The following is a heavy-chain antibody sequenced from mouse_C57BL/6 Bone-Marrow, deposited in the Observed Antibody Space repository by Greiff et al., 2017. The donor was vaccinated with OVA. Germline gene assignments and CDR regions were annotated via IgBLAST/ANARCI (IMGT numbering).Heavy chain of an antibody. V-gene: IGHV1-81*01. Sequence: VQLQQSGAELARPGASVKLSCKASGYTFTSYGISWVKQRTGQGLEWIGEIYPRSGNTYYNEKFKGKATLTADKSSSTAYMGLRSLTSEDSAVYFCASLGFDYWGQGTTLTVSS. CDR2: IYPRSGNT. CDR1: GYTFTSYG. CDR3: ASLGFDY. J-gene: IGHJ2*01.